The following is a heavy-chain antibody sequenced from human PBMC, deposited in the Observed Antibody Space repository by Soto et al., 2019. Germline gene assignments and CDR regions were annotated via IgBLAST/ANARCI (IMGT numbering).Heavy chain of an antibody. D-gene: IGHD3-10*01. V-gene: IGHV1-69*02. CDR2: VNPIVRMS. CDR1: GDTFNFYS. Sequence: QVQLVQSGAEVKRPGSSVKVSCKASGDTFNFYSINWVRQAPGLGLEWMGRVNPIVRMSNYAQKFQGRVTMTAEKSTRTAYMELSSLRSEDTAIYYCAGSYGSGYRALDYWGQGALVTVSS. J-gene: IGHJ4*02. CDR3: AGSYGSGYRALDY.